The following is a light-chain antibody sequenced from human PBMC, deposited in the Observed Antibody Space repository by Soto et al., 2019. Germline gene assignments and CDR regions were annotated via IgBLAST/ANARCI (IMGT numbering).Light chain of an antibody. V-gene: IGKV3-20*01. CDR1: QSVSSSY. J-gene: IGKJ1*01. Sequence: EMVWTQSPGTLSLSPGERATLSCRASQSVSSSYLAWYQQKPGQAPRLLIYGASSRATGIPDRFSGSGSGTDFTLTISRLEPEDFAVYSCQQYGSWTFGKGTKVELK. CDR2: GAS. CDR3: QQYGSWT.